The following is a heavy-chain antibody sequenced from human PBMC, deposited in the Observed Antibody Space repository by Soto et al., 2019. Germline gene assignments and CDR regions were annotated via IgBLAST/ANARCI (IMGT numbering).Heavy chain of an antibody. Sequence: EVQLVESGGVVVQPGGSLRLSCAASGFTFDDYTMHWVRQAPGKGLEWVSAISGSGGSTYYADSVKGRFTISRDNSKNTLYLQMNSLRAEDTAVYYCAKDRSHSYIAPLDYWGQGTLVTVSS. D-gene: IGHD6-6*01. J-gene: IGHJ4*02. V-gene: IGHV3-23*04. CDR3: AKDRSHSYIAPLDY. CDR2: ISGSGGST. CDR1: GFTFDDYT.